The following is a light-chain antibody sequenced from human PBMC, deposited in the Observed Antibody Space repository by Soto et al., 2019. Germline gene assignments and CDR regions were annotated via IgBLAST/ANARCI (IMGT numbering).Light chain of an antibody. CDR2: DVS. V-gene: IGKV1-5*01. J-gene: IGKJ1*01. CDR3: QQYNTRAT. CDR1: QSIGRW. Sequence: DIERTQSPSTLSASVGDRVTITCRASQSIGRWLAWYQQKPGKAPNLLIYDVSTLQTGVPSRFRGSGSGTEFTLTISSLQPDDFATYYCQQYNTRATFGQGTKV.